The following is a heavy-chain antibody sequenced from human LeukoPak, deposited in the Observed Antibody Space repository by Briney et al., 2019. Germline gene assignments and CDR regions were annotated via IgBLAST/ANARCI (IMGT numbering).Heavy chain of an antibody. Sequence: ASVKVSCKASGGTFISYATSWVRQAPGQGGEWMGGIIPIFGTANYAQKFQGRVTITADESTSTAYMELSSLRSEDTAVYYCARDDIVVVPAAHYYYYMDVWGKGTTVTVSS. CDR1: GGTFISYA. J-gene: IGHJ6*03. D-gene: IGHD2-2*01. CDR2: IIPIFGTA. CDR3: ARDDIVVVPAAHYYYYMDV. V-gene: IGHV1-69*13.